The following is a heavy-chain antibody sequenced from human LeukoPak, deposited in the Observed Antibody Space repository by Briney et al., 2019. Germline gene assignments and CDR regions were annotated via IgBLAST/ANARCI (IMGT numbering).Heavy chain of an antibody. CDR3: AKDFRYCSGDKCFNGGAFDI. J-gene: IGHJ3*02. CDR2: ISGGGVNT. Sequence: QPGGSLRLSCAASGFTFNSYAMSWVRQAPGKWLEWVSGISGGGVNTSYAGSVKCRLIISRENSKNTLYLQMNSLRAEDTAVYYCAKDFRYCSGDKCFNGGAFDIWGQGKMVTVSS. D-gene: IGHD2-15*01. CDR1: GFTFNSYA. V-gene: IGHV3-23*01.